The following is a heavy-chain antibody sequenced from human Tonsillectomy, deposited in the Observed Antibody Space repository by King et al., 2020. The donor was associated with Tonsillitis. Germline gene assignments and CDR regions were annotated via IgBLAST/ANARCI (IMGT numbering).Heavy chain of an antibody. CDR1: RFTFSSYW. CDR2: IKEDGSEK. D-gene: IGHD3-10*01. J-gene: IGHJ4*02. Sequence: QLVQSGGGLVQPGGSLRLSCAASRFTFSSYWMSWVRQAPGKGLEWVANIKEDGSEKYYVDSVKGRFTISRDKAKNSLYLQMNSLRAEDTAVYYCARDGALTMVRGSLGPFDYWGQGTLVTVSS. V-gene: IGHV3-7*03. CDR3: ARDGALTMVRGSLGPFDY.